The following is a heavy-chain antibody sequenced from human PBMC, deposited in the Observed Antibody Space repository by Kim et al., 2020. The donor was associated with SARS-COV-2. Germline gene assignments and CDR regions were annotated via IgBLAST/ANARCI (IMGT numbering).Heavy chain of an antibody. CDR3: ARGFYDFWSGYNYFDY. Sequence: LKSRVTISVDTSKNQFSLKLSSVTAADTAVYYCARGFYDFWSGYNYFDYWGQGTLVTVSS. V-gene: IGHV4-34*01. J-gene: IGHJ4*02. D-gene: IGHD3-3*01.